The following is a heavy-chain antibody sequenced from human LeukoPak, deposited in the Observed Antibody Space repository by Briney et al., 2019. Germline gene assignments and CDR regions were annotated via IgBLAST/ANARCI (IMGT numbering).Heavy chain of an antibody. CDR3: AKASLYYGSGSYLAPHFDY. J-gene: IGHJ4*02. V-gene: IGHV3-30*18. Sequence: GGSLRLSCAASGFTFSSYGMHWVRQAPGKGLEWVAVISYDGSNKYYADSVKGRFTISRDNSKNTLYLQMNSLRAEDTAVYYCAKASLYYGSGSYLAPHFDYWGQGTLVTVSS. CDR2: ISYDGSNK. CDR1: GFTFSSYG. D-gene: IGHD3-10*01.